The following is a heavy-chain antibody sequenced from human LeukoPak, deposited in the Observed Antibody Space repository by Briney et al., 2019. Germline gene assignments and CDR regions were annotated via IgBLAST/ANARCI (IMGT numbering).Heavy chain of an antibody. CDR1: GGSFSGYY. CDR2: INHSGST. D-gene: IGHD2-2*01. Sequence: KSSETLPLTCAVYGGSFSGYYWSWIRQPPGKGLEWIGEINHSGSTNYNPSLKSRVTISVDTSKNQFSLKLSSVTAADTAVYYCARGGSPIYYYYMDVWGKGTTVTISS. V-gene: IGHV4-34*01. CDR3: ARGGSPIYYYYMDV. J-gene: IGHJ6*03.